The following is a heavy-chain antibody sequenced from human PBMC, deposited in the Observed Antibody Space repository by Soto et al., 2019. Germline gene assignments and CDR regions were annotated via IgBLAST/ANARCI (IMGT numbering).Heavy chain of an antibody. J-gene: IGHJ4*02. CDR1: GFTFNTYA. Sequence: EVQLLESGGGLVQPGGSLGLSCAASGFTFNTYAMSWVRQAPGKGLEWVSTISATDGGTYYADSVTGRFTISRDNSKNTLSLQMTSRSADDTAVYYCANGESNGWPAFDYGGQGTLVTVSS. V-gene: IGHV3-23*01. D-gene: IGHD6-19*01. CDR3: ANGESNGWPAFDY. CDR2: ISATDGGT.